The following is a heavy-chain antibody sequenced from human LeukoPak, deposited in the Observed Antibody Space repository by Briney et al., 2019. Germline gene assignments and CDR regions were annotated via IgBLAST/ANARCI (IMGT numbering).Heavy chain of an antibody. J-gene: IGHJ4*02. V-gene: IGHV3-23*01. CDR3: AKTMIVSLGGLDY. CDR2: ISGSGGST. Sequence: PGGSLRLSCAASGFTFSSYAMSWVRQAPGKGLEWVSAISGSGGSTYYADSVKGRFTISRDTSKNTLYLQMSSLRAEDTAVYHCAKTMIVSLGGLDYWGQGTLVTVSS. CDR1: GFTFSSYA. D-gene: IGHD3-22*01.